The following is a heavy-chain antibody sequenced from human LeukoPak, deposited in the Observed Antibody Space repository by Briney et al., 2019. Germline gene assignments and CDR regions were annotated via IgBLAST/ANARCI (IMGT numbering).Heavy chain of an antibody. CDR1: GVSISSNNW. CDR3: GRHDGFSQKD. CDR2: IHESGST. Sequence: PSETLSLTCAVSGVSISSNNWWSWGRPPPGKGLEWIGEIHESGSTNYNPSLKSRVTISLEKSKDQFSLKLSSVTAADTAVYYCGRHDGFSQKDWGQGTQVTVS. J-gene: IGHJ4*02. V-gene: IGHV4-4*02.